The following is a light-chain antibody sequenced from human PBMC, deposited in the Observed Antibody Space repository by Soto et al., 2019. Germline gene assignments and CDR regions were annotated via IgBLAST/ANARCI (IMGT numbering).Light chain of an antibody. Sequence: SALAQPASVSGSPGQSITISCPGTSSDVGGYSFVSWYQQHPGRAPKLLIYEVSRRPSGVSNRFSGSKSGDTASLTISGLQAEDEADYYCYSYRGYYTRVFGTGTKVTVL. CDR3: YSYRGYYTRV. V-gene: IGLV2-14*01. CDR1: SSDVGGYSF. J-gene: IGLJ1*01. CDR2: EVS.